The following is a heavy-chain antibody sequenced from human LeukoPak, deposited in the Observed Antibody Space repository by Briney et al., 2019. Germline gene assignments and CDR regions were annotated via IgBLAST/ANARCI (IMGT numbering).Heavy chain of an antibody. Sequence: GGSLRLSCAASGFTFSSYEMNWVRQAPGKGLEWVSYISSSGSTIYYADSVKGRFTTSRDNAKNSLYLQMNSLRAEDTAVYYCARMLWFGESEFDYWGQGTLVTVSS. D-gene: IGHD3-10*01. CDR3: ARMLWFGESEFDY. V-gene: IGHV3-48*03. J-gene: IGHJ4*02. CDR1: GFTFSSYE. CDR2: ISSSGSTI.